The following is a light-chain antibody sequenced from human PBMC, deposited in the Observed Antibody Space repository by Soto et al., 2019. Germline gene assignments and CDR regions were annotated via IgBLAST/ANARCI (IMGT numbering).Light chain of an antibody. J-gene: IGKJ3*01. Sequence: EIVLTQSPGTLSLSPGERATLSCRASQSVSSSYLAWYQQKPGQAPRLLIYGASSRATGIPDRVSGSGSGTDFTLTISRLEPEDFAVYYCQQYGSSLGVTFGPGTKVDIK. CDR1: QSVSSSY. V-gene: IGKV3-20*01. CDR3: QQYGSSLGVT. CDR2: GAS.